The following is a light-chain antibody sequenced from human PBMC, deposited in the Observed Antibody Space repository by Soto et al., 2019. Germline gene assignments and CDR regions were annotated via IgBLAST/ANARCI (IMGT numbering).Light chain of an antibody. CDR3: SSYTSSSTLV. V-gene: IGLV2-14*01. Sequence: QSALTQPASVSGSPGQSITISCTGTSSDVGAYKYVSWYQQQSGKAPKLMIYEVSNRPSGVSNRFSGSKSGNTASLTISGLQAEDEAYYYCSSYTSSSTLVFGGGTQLTVL. J-gene: IGLJ7*01. CDR2: EVS. CDR1: SSDVGAYKY.